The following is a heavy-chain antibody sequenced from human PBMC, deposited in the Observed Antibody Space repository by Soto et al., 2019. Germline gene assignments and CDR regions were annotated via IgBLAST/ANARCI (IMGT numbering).Heavy chain of an antibody. CDR2: IIPVYGTS. CDR3: ARDFGKGNYYYYGLDV. CDR1: GYTFSDYA. V-gene: IGHV1-69*01. D-gene: IGHD3-10*01. Sequence: QVQLVQSGAEVKKPGSSVKVSCKASGYTFSDYAISWVRQAPGQGLEWMGGIIPVYGTSNYAQKFQGRVSIIADESTSTVYMELSRLISDDTAVYYCARDFGKGNYYYYGLDVWGQGTTVTVSS. J-gene: IGHJ6*02.